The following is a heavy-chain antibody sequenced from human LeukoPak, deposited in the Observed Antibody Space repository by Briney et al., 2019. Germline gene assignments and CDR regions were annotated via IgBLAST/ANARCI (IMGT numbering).Heavy chain of an antibody. CDR3: ARGRPYSGGYHLDY. D-gene: IGHD1-26*01. Sequence: SETLSLTCTVSGGSISSSSYYWGWIRQPPGKGLEWIGNIYYSGSTYYNPSLKSRVTMSVDTSENQFFLKLNSVTAADTAVYYCARGRPYSGGYHLDYWGQGTLVTVSA. CDR2: IYYSGST. J-gene: IGHJ4*02. CDR1: GGSISSSSYY. V-gene: IGHV4-39*02.